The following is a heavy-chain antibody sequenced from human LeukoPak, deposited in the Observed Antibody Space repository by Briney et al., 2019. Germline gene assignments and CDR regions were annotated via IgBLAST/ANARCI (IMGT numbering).Heavy chain of an antibody. CDR1: GFSFSSYG. J-gene: IGHJ4*02. D-gene: IGHD3-22*01. CDR2: IGGSGTDT. V-gene: IGHV3-21*01. Sequence: PGGSLRLSCVASGFSFSSYGLNWVRQAPGKGLEWVSSIGGSGTDTYYADSLKGRFTISRDNSKNTLYLQMNSLRAEDTAVYYCARSYYDSSGYYHFDYWGQGTLVTVSS. CDR3: ARSYYDSSGYYHFDY.